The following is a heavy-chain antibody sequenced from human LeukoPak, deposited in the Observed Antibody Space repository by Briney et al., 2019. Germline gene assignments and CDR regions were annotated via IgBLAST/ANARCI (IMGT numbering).Heavy chain of an antibody. J-gene: IGHJ4*02. Sequence: PGGSLRPSCAASGFTFSDYYMSWIRQAPGEGLEWVSYISSSGSTIYYADSVKGRFTISRDNAKNSLYLQMNGLRAEDTAVYYCASTSGAEAGIRIALKNDYWGQGTLVTVSS. CDR2: ISSSGSTI. CDR3: ASTSGAEAGIRIALKNDY. V-gene: IGHV3-11*01. CDR1: GFTFSDYY. D-gene: IGHD6-19*01.